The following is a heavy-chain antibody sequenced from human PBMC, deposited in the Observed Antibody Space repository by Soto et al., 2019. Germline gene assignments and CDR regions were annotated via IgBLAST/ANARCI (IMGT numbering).Heavy chain of an antibody. D-gene: IGHD6-6*01. CDR2: IIPIFGTA. J-gene: IGHJ4*02. CDR3: ARELEYSSSPLDY. Sequence: ASVKVSCKASGGTFSSYAISWVRQAPGQGLEWMGGIIPIFGTANYAQKFQGRVTITADESTSTAYMELSSLRSEDTAVYYCARELEYSSSPLDYWGQGTLVTVSS. V-gene: IGHV1-69*13. CDR1: GGTFSSYA.